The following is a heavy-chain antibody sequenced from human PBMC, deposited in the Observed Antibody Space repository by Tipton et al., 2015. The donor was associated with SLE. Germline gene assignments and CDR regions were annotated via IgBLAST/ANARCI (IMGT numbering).Heavy chain of an antibody. D-gene: IGHD6-13*01. CDR1: GFTFSSYE. CDR3: ARLAAAGWAFDI. Sequence: GSLRLSCAASGFTFSSYEMNWVRQAPGKGLEWVSYISSSGSTIYYADSVKGRFTISRDNAKNSLYLQMNSLRAEDTAVYYCARLAAAGWAFDIWGQGTMVTVSS. V-gene: IGHV3-48*03. CDR2: ISSSGSTI. J-gene: IGHJ3*02.